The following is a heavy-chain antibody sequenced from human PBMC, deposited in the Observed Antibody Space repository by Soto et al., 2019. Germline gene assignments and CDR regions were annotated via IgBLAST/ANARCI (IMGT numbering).Heavy chain of an antibody. CDR2: IKGDGSDK. J-gene: IGHJ4*02. V-gene: IGHV3-7*05. CDR3: ARDNSLVY. Sequence: PGGSLRLSCTASGFTFSSHWMTWVRQAPGKGLEWVANIKGDGSDKYYVDSVKGRFIISRDNAKNSLYLQMDSLRAEDTAVYYCARDNSLVYWGQGTLVTVSS. CDR1: GFTFSSHW. D-gene: IGHD5-18*01.